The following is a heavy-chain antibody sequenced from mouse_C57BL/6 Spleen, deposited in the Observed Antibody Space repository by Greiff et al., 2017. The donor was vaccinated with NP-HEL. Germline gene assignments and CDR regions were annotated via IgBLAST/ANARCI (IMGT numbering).Heavy chain of an antibody. D-gene: IGHD1-1*01. J-gene: IGHJ4*01. CDR3: ARLYGSREDYAMDY. CDR2: INPSTGGT. Sequence: EVQLQQSGPELVKPGASVKISCKASGYSFTGYYMHWVKQSSEKSLEWIGEINPSTGGTSYNQKFKGKATLTVDKSSSTAYMQLKSLTSEDSAVYYCARLYGSREDYAMDYWGQGTSVTVSS. CDR1: GYSFTGYY. V-gene: IGHV1-43*01.